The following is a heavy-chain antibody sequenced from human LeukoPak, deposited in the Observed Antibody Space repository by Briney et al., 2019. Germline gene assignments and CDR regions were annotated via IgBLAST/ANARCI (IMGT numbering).Heavy chain of an antibody. Sequence: PGGSLGLSCAASGFTFNDYGMTWVRQAPGKGLEWVSGLNWNGDITRYADSVKGRFTISRDNAKNSVYLQMDSLSAEDTAFYYCARGYGAGNYRRPFYGMDVWGQGTTVTVSS. CDR3: ARGYGAGNYRRPFYGMDV. V-gene: IGHV3-20*04. D-gene: IGHD3-10*01. CDR2: LNWNGDIT. CDR1: GFTFNDYG. J-gene: IGHJ6*02.